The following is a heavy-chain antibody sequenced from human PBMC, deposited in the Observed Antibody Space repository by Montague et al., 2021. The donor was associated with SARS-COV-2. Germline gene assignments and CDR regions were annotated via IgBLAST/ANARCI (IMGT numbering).Heavy chain of an antibody. CDR1: GGSFRNYY. Sequence: SETLSLTCAVYGGSFRNYYWSWIRQPPGKGLEWIGEIDQSGSTNYNPSLKSRVTILIDTSKNQFSVKLTSATAADTAVYYCARRPYYYDSSGQFDPWGQGVLVTVSS. CDR3: ARRPYYYDSSGQFDP. D-gene: IGHD3-22*01. J-gene: IGHJ5*02. V-gene: IGHV4-34*01. CDR2: IDQSGST.